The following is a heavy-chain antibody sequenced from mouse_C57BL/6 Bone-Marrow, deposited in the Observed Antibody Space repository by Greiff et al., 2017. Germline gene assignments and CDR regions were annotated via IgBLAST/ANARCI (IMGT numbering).Heavy chain of an antibody. CDR3: ARSIYDGYCAY. Sequence: QVQLQQPGAELVMPGASVKLSCKASGYTFTSYWMHWVKQRPGQGLEWIGEIDPSDSYTNYNQKFKGKSTLTVDKSSSTAYMQLSSLPSEDSAVYYWARSIYDGYCAYWGQGTLVTVSA. CDR1: GYTFTSYW. J-gene: IGHJ3*01. D-gene: IGHD2-3*01. CDR2: IDPSDSYT. V-gene: IGHV1-69*01.